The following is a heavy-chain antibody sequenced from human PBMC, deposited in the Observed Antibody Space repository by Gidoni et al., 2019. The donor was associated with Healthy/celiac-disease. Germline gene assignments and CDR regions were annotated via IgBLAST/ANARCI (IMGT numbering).Heavy chain of an antibody. Sequence: QVQLVESGGGVVQTGRSLRLSCAASGFTFSSYAMHWVRQAPGKGLEWVAVISYDGSNKYYADSMKGRFTISRDNSKNTLYLQMNSLRAEDTAVYYCARSYCSSTSYPFDYWGQGTLVTVSS. CDR3: ARSYCSSTSYPFDY. D-gene: IGHD2-2*01. V-gene: IGHV3-30-3*01. CDR1: GFTFSSYA. J-gene: IGHJ4*02. CDR2: ISYDGSNK.